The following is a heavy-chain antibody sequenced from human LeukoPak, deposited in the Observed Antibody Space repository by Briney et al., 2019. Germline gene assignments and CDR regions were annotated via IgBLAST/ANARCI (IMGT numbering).Heavy chain of an antibody. J-gene: IGHJ6*03. CDR1: VGSIRSYY. CDR3: ARGGGLNYYYYYMDV. V-gene: IGHV4-59*01. Sequence: KTSETLSLTCTVSVGSIRSYYWSWIRQPPGKGREGIGYIYYSGSTNYNPSRKSRVTISVDAYKNQFSLKLSSVTAEDTAVYYCARGGGLNYYYYYMDVWGKGTTVTISS. CDR2: IYYSGST.